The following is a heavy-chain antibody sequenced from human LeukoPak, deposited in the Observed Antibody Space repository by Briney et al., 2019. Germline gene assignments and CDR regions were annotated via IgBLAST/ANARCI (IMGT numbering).Heavy chain of an antibody. Sequence: ASVKVSCKASGYTFTSYDINWVRQATGQGLEWMGWMNPNSGNTGYAQKFQGRVTMTRNTSISTAYMELSSLRSEDTAVYYCAKKYCWCSNCFTEFCLWGPGTLVNVFS. J-gene: IGHJ1*01. V-gene: IGHV1-8*01. CDR2: MNPNSGNT. CDR3: AKKYCWCSNCFTEFCL. CDR1: GYTFTSYD. D-gene: IGHD2-2*02.